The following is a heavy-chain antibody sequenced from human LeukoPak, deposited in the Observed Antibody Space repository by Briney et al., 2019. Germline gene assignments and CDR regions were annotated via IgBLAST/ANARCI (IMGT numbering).Heavy chain of an antibody. CDR2: INHSGSA. V-gene: IGHV4-34*01. D-gene: IGHD6-13*01. J-gene: IGHJ4*02. Sequence: SETLSLTCAVYGGSFSGYYWSWIRQPPGKGLEWIGEINHSGSANYNPSLKSRVTISVDTSKNQSSLKLSSVTAADTAVYYCARVERAAAGTDVNDYWGQGTLVTVSS. CDR3: ARVERAAAGTDVNDY. CDR1: GGSFSGYY.